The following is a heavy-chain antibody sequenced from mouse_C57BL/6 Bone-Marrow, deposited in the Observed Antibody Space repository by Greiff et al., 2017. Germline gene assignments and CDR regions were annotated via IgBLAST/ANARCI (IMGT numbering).Heavy chain of an antibody. J-gene: IGHJ3*01. CDR3: TRWKGAWFAY. CDR2: INPSSGYT. Sequence: QVQLQQSGAELARPGASVKMSCKASGYTFTSYTMHWVKQRPGQGLEWIGYINPSSGYTKYNQKFKDKATLTADKSSSTAYMQLSSLTSEDSAVYYCTRWKGAWFAYWGQGTLVTVSA. V-gene: IGHV1-4*01. CDR1: GYTFTSYT.